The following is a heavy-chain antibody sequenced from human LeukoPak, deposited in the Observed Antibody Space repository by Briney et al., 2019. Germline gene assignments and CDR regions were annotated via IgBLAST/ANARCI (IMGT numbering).Heavy chain of an antibody. V-gene: IGHV5-10-1*01. CDR1: GYSFTSYW. CDR2: IDPTDSNT. J-gene: IGHJ5*02. CDR3: ARQRDNGWFDP. Sequence: GESLKVSCKGSGYSFTSYWINWVRQVPGKGLEWMGSIDPTDSNTNYSPSFQGHVTISVDKSITTAYIQWTSLKASDTAMYYCARQRDNGWFDPWGQGTLVIVSS. D-gene: IGHD2-8*01.